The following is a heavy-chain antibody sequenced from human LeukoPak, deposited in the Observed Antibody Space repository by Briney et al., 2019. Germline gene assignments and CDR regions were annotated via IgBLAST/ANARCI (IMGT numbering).Heavy chain of an antibody. CDR2: IIPIFGTA. V-gene: IGHV1-69*05. D-gene: IGHD6-13*01. Sequence: SVKVSCKASGGTFSIYAISWVRQAPGQGLEWMGGIIPIFGTANYAQKFQGRVTITTDESTSTAYMELSSLRSEDTAVYYCARGMGSSSPQNWFDPWGQGTLVTVSS. CDR1: GGTFSIYA. J-gene: IGHJ5*02. CDR3: ARGMGSSSPQNWFDP.